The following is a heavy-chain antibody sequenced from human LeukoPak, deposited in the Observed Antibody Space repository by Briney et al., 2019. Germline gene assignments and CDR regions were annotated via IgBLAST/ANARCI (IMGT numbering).Heavy chain of an antibody. Sequence: PSETLSLTCTVSGYSISSGYYWGWIRQPPGKGLEWIGSIYHSGSTYYNPSLKSRVTISVDTSKNQFSLKLSSVTAADTAVYYCASVMTTVFTVDYWGQGTLVTVSS. CDR1: GYSISSGYY. CDR2: IYHSGST. J-gene: IGHJ4*02. CDR3: ASVMTTVFTVDY. V-gene: IGHV4-38-2*02. D-gene: IGHD4-11*01.